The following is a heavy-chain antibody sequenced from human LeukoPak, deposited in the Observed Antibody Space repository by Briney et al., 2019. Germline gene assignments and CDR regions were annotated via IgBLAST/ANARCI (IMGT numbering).Heavy chain of an antibody. CDR3: VKGLRSYGYSLFDY. Sequence: GGSLRLSCVASGFTFSNHAMNWVRQAPGEGLEWVSVISGGGETSYYADSVKGRFTISRGNSKNTIYLQMNSLGAEDTAVYYCVKGLRSYGYSLFDYWGQGSLVTVSS. V-gene: IGHV3-23*01. D-gene: IGHD5-18*01. CDR2: ISGGGETS. CDR1: GFTFSNHA. J-gene: IGHJ4*02.